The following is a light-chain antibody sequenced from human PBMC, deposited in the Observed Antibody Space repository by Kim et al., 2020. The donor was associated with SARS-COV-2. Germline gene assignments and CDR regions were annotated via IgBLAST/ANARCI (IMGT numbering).Light chain of an antibody. CDR2: LDSDGSH. J-gene: IGLJ2*01. Sequence: GASVKLTCTLGRGHSTDATAWHQQQPEKGPRYLMKLDSDGSHNKGDGIPDRFSGSSSGAEYYLTISSLQSEDEADYYCQTWATGVVFGGGTQLTVL. CDR3: QTWATGVV. CDR1: RGHSTDA. V-gene: IGLV4-69*01.